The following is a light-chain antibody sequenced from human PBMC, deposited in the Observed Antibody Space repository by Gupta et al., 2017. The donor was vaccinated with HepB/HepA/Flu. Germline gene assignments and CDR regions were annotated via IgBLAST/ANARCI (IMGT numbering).Light chain of an antibody. CDR2: QDT. CDR1: KLGHKY. CDR3: QAWDSSTVV. Sequence: SYELTQPPSVSVSPGQTASITCSGDKLGHKYVCWYQQKPGQSPVLVIYQDTKRPSGIPERFSGSNSGNTATLTISGTQAMDEAYYYCQAWDSSTVVFGGGTKLTVL. V-gene: IGLV3-1*01. J-gene: IGLJ2*01.